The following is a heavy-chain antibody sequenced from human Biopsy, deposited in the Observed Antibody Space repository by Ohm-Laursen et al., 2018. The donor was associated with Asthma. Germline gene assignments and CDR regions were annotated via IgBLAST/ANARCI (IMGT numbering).Heavy chain of an antibody. D-gene: IGHD3-3*01. CDR3: ARTFHFWSPYHAEHYQL. Sequence: GSLRLSCSASGFTFGDYCMSWFRQVPGQGLEWVANIKHDGSEKNHVDSLKGRFTISRDNAKNLLFLQMNSLRAEDTAVYYCARTFHFWSPYHAEHYQLWGQGTLVTVSS. CDR2: IKHDGSEK. J-gene: IGHJ1*01. V-gene: IGHV3-7*01. CDR1: GFTFGDYC.